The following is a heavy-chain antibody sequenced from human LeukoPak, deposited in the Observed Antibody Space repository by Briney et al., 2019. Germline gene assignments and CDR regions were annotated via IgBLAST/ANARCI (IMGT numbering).Heavy chain of an antibody. CDR3: ARVGGYYDSSGHT. V-gene: IGHV3-53*01. J-gene: IGHJ4*02. CDR1: GFTVSSNY. D-gene: IGHD3-22*01. CDR2: IYSGGST. Sequence: GGSLRLSCAASGFTVSSNYMSWVRQAPGKGLEWVSVIYSGGSTYYADSVKGRFTISRDNAKNSLYLQMNSLRAEDTAVYYCARVGGYYDSSGHTWGQGTLVTVSS.